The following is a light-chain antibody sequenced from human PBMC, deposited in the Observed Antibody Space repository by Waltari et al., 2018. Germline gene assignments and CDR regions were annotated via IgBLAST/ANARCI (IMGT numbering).Light chain of an antibody. CDR1: QSVSSY. CDR2: DAS. J-gene: IGKJ1*01. CDR3: QQRSNWPPWT. V-gene: IGKV3-11*01. Sequence: EIVLTQSPATLSLSPGERATLSCRASQSVSSYLAWYQQKPGQAPRPLIYDASNRATGIPARFSGSGPGTDFTLTISSLEPEDFAVYYCQQRSNWPPWTFGQGTKVEIK.